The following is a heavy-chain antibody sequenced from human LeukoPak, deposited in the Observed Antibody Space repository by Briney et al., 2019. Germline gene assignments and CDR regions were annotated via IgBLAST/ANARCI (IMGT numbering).Heavy chain of an antibody. J-gene: IGHJ6*02. Sequence: GGSLRLSCAASEFTFSSYAMQWVRQAPGKGLEWVSGISASGGSTWYADSVKGRFTISRDNSKNTLSLQVNSLSAEDTAVYYCAKGRYCDSTTCAYHGLDVWGQGTTVTVSS. V-gene: IGHV3-23*01. D-gene: IGHD2-2*01. CDR3: AKGRYCDSTTCAYHGLDV. CDR1: EFTFSSYA. CDR2: ISASGGST.